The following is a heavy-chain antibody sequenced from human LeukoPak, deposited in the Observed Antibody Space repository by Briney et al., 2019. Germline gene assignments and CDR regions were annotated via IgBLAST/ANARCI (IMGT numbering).Heavy chain of an antibody. CDR1: GYIFTSYW. D-gene: IGHD4-11*01. J-gene: IGHJ4*02. V-gene: IGHV5-51*01. CDR3: ARMYDYSNFYFDY. CDR2: IYPGDSDT. Sequence: GASLQISCEGSGYIFTSYWIGWVRQLPGKGLEWMGIIYPGDSDTRYSPSFQGQVTISADKSISTAYLQWSSLKASDTAMFYCARMYDYSNFYFDYWGQGTLVTVSS.